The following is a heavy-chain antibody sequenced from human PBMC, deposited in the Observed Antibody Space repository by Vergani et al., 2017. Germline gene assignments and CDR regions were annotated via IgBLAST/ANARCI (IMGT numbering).Heavy chain of an antibody. Sequence: QSQLVQSGDEVKKPGASVKVSCKTSGYSFINYGISWVRQAPGQGLEWLGWVSPYNGNTNYGQKIQGRVTMTTDTSTRTAYMQLRNLTCDDTAVYYCARVVRHRDDYVWGSYRERIFDYWGQGTLVTVSS. V-gene: IGHV1-18*01. CDR3: ARVVRHRDDYVWGSYRERIFDY. CDR1: GYSFINYG. J-gene: IGHJ4*02. CDR2: VSPYNGNT. D-gene: IGHD3-16*02.